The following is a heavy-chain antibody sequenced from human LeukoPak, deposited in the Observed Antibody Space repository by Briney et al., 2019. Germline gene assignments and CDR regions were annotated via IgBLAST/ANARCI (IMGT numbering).Heavy chain of an antibody. J-gene: IGHJ4*02. D-gene: IGHD2-2*01. CDR2: INPSGGST. Sequence: ASVKVSCKASGYTFTSYYMHWVRQAPGQGPEWMGIINPSGGSTSYAQKFQGRVTMTRDTSTSTVYMELSSLRSEDTAVYYCARARFDNQLLPYFDYWGQGTLVTVSS. CDR1: GYTFTSYY. V-gene: IGHV1-46*01. CDR3: ARARFDNQLLPYFDY.